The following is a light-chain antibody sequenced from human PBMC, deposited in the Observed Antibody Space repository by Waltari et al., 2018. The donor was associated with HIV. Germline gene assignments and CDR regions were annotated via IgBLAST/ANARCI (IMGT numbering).Light chain of an antibody. J-gene: IGLJ2*01. CDR2: DNN. CDR1: RSNIGAGFD. Sequence: QSVLTQLPSVSGPPGQRVTIACTGTRSNIGAGFDVYWYQQIPGNAPKLLIYDNNVRPSGVPDRFSGSKSGTSASLAITGLQSEDEADYYCQSYDMSQSGSLVFGGGTKTDRP. V-gene: IGLV1-40*01. CDR3: QSYDMSQSGSLV.